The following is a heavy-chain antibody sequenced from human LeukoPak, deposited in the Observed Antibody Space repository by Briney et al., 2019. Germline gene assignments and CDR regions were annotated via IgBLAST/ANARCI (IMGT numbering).Heavy chain of an antibody. J-gene: IGHJ4*02. D-gene: IGHD5-18*01. CDR2: INHSGST. Sequence: SETLSLTCAVYGGSFSGYYWSWIRQPPGKGLEWIGEINHSGSTNYNPSLKSRVTISVDTSKNQFSLKLSSVTAADTAVYYCARDSDHTSMLFKGFDYWGQGTLVTVSS. CDR1: GGSFSGYY. CDR3: ARDSDHTSMLFKGFDY. V-gene: IGHV4-34*01.